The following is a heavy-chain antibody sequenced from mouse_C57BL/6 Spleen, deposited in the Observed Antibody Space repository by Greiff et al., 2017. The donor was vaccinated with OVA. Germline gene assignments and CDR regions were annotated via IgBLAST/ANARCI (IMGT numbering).Heavy chain of an antibody. CDR1: GYTFTDYN. CDR3: AKTYYSNYVAMDY. Sequence: VQLKESGPELVKPGASVKMSCKASGYTFTDYNMHWVKQSHGKSLEWIGYINPNNGGTSYNQKFKGKATLTVNKSSSTAYMELRSLTSEDSAVYDCAKTYYSNYVAMDYWGQGTSVTVSS. V-gene: IGHV1-22*01. D-gene: IGHD2-5*01. J-gene: IGHJ4*01. CDR2: INPNNGGT.